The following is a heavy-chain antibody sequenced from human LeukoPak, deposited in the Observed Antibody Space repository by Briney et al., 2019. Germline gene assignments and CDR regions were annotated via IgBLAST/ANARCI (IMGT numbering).Heavy chain of an antibody. D-gene: IGHD3-3*01. V-gene: IGHV3-30*02. Sequence: PGGSLRLSCAASGFTFSSYGMHWVRQAPGKGLEWVAFIRYDGSNKYYAYSVKSRFTISRDNPKNTLYLQMSSLRAEDTAVYYCVRGITTPDCWGQGTLVTVSS. J-gene: IGHJ4*02. CDR2: IRYDGSNK. CDR1: GFTFSSYG. CDR3: VRGITTPDC.